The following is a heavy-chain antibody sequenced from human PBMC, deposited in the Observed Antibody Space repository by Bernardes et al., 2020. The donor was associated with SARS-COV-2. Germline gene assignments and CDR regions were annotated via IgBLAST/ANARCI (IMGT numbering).Heavy chain of an antibody. D-gene: IGHD2-2*01. J-gene: IGHJ4*02. CDR3: ASQGRPYCSGTTCHQSLFDS. CDR2: IHYSGST. Sequence: SETLSLTCTVSGGSISSSSYYWGWIRQPPGKGLEWVASIHYSGSTYYNPSLKSRVTMSVDTSKNQFSLRLISVTAADTAVYYCASQGRPYCSGTTCHQSLFDSWGQGTLVTVSS. CDR1: GGSISSSSYY. V-gene: IGHV4-39*01.